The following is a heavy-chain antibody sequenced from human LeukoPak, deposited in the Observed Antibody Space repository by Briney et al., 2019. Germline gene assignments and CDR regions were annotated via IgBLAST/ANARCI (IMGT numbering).Heavy chain of an antibody. CDR3: AREKYGGSYFDY. Sequence: GGSLRLSCAASGFTVSSNYMSWVRQAPGKGLEWVSVIYSGGSTYYADSVKGRFTISRDNSKNTLYLQMNSLRAEDTAVYYCAREKYGGSYFDYWGQGTLVTVSS. J-gene: IGHJ4*02. D-gene: IGHD3-16*01. CDR2: IYSGGST. V-gene: IGHV3-66*01. CDR1: GFTVSSNY.